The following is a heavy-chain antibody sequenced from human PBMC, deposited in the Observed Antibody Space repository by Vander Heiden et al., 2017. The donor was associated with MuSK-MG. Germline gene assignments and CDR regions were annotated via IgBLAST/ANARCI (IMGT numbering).Heavy chain of an antibody. V-gene: IGHV3-23*04. D-gene: IGHD4-17*01. Sequence: EVQLVESGGGWVQPGGSLRLSCAASGFTFSSFAMGWVRLAPGKGLEWVSAISGNGGSTSYAASLKGRFTISRDNSKNTRDLKMNSMRAEPTAVYYCAKDLPLPVYGGNTFDYWG. CDR3: AKDLPLPVYGGNTFDY. CDR2: ISGNGGST. CDR1: GFTFSSFA. J-gene: IGHJ4*01.